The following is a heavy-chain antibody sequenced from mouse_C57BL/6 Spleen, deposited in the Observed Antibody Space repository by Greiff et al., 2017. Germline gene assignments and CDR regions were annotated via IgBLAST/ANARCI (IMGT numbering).Heavy chain of an antibody. Sequence: EVQLQESGPGLVKPSQSLSLTCSVTGYSITSGYYWNWIRQFPGNKLEWMGDISYDGSNNYNPSLKNRISITRDTSKNQFFLKLNSVTTEDTATYYCASDSNYDYYAMDYWGQGTSVTVSS. CDR3: ASDSNYDYYAMDY. V-gene: IGHV3-6*01. J-gene: IGHJ4*01. CDR2: ISYDGSN. D-gene: IGHD2-5*01. CDR1: GYSITSGYY.